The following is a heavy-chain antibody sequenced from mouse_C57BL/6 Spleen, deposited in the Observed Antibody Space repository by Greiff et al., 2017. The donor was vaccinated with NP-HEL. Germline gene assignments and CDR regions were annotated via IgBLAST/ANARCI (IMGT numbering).Heavy chain of an antibody. Sequence: QVQLQQSGAELARPGASVKLSCKASGYTFTSYGISWVKQRTGQGLEWIGEIYPRSGNTYYNEKFKGKATLTADKSSSTAYMELRSLTSEDSAVYFCAGGTTVVATRYFDVWGTGTTVTVSS. CDR3: AGGTTVVATRYFDV. CDR1: GYTFTSYG. D-gene: IGHD1-1*01. CDR2: IYPRSGNT. J-gene: IGHJ1*03. V-gene: IGHV1-81*01.